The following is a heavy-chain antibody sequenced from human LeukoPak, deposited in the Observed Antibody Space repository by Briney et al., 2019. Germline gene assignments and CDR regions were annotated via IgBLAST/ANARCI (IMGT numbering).Heavy chain of an antibody. CDR3: ARDVGVSSSTYYYYYGMDV. D-gene: IGHD6-6*01. V-gene: IGHV4-31*03. J-gene: IGHJ6*02. CDR2: IYYSGST. Sequence: SETLSLTCTVSGGSISSGGYYWSWIRQHPGKGLEWIGYIYYSGSTYYNPSLKSRVTISVDTSKNQFSLKLSSVTAADTAVYYCARDVGVSSSTYYYYYGMDVWGQGTTVTVSS. CDR1: GGSISSGGYY.